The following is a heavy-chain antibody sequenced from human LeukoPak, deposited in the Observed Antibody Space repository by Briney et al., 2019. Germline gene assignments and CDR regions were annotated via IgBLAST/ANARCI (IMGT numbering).Heavy chain of an antibody. CDR2: IKQDRSET. V-gene: IGHV3-7*01. CDR1: GFTFSSYW. CDR3: ASVDRAIVHYYGMDV. Sequence: PGGSLRLSCAASGFTFSSYWMSWVRQAPGKGLEWVANIKQDRSETYHVDSVKGRFTISRDNARNSLYLQMNSLRAEDTAVYYCASVDRAIVHYYGMDVWGLGTTVTVSS. J-gene: IGHJ6*02. D-gene: IGHD5-18*01.